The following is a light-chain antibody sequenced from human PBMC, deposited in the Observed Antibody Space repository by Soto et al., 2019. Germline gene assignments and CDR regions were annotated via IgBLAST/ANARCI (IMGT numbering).Light chain of an antibody. V-gene: IGKV1-39*01. CDR1: LPITTY. CDR3: QQANSFPIT. CDR2: GAS. J-gene: IGKJ5*01. Sequence: DIQMTQSPSSLSASVGDRVTITCRASLPITTYLNWFQQKPGKAPKLLIYGASTLQTGVPSRFNGGGSGTDFTLTISSLQPEDFGTYYCQQANSFPITFGQGTRLEIK.